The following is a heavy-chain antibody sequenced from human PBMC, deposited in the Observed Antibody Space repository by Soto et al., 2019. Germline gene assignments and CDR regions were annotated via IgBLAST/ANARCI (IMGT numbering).Heavy chain of an antibody. J-gene: IGHJ6*03. CDR2: TYYRSRWYN. V-gene: IGHV6-1*01. CDR1: GDSVSSNSAA. CDR3: VVNTSHKWYYMDV. D-gene: IGHD1-26*01. Sequence: PSQTLSLTCAISGDSVSSNSAAWNWIRLSPSRGLEWLARTYYRSRWYNDYAVSVRSRITVNPDTSKNQFSLQLTSVTPEDTAVYYCVVNTSHKWYYMDVWCKGITVTVS.